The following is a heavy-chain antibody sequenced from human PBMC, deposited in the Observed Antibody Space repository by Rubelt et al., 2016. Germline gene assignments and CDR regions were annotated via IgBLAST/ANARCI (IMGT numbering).Heavy chain of an antibody. V-gene: IGHV4-4*02. CDR1: GGPISSSNW. CDR2: IYHSWST. CDR3: ARPPGLRNAYWYFDF. Sequence: QVQLQESGPGLVKPSGTLSLTCAVSGGPISSSNWWSWVRQPPGKGLEWIGDIYHSWSTYYKPSLKSHATIYVDTAKNQFSLKPNLLTASATAVYYCARPPGLRNAYWYFDFWGRGTLVTVSS. J-gene: IGHJ2*01. D-gene: IGHD4-17*01.